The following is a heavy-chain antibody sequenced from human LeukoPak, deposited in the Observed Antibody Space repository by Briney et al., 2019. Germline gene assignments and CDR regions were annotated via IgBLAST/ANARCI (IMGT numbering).Heavy chain of an antibody. V-gene: IGHV4-59*01. CDR1: GGSISSYY. CDR3: ARLLWFGELLSPTFDY. CDR2: IYYSGST. J-gene: IGHJ4*02. D-gene: IGHD3-10*01. Sequence: PSETLSLTCTVSGGSISSYYWSWIRQPPGKGLEWIGYIYYSGSTNYNPSLKSRVTISVDTSKNQFSLKLSSVTAADTAVYYCARLLWFGELLSPTFDYWGQGTLVTVSS.